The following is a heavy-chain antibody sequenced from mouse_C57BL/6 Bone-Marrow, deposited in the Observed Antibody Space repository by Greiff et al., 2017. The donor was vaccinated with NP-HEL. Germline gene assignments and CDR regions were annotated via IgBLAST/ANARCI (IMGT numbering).Heavy chain of an antibody. CDR1: GYTFTSYG. D-gene: IGHD1-1*01. CDR3: ARDYYGSSFAY. V-gene: IGHV1-81*01. J-gene: IGHJ3*01. Sequence: QVQLQQSGAELARPGASVKLSCKASGYTFTSYGISWVKQRTGQGLEWIGEIYTRSGTTYYNEKFKGKATLTADKSSSTAYMELRSLTSEDSAGYFCARDYYGSSFAYWGQGTLVTVSA. CDR2: IYTRSGTT.